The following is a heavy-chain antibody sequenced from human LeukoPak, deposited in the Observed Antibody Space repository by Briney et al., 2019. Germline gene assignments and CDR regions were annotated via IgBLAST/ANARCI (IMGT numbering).Heavy chain of an antibody. Sequence: SETLSLTCTVSGASINSRDYYWGWIRQPPGQGLEWIGSIYSDGTTYYNPSLKSRVTISVDTSKNQFSLKLSSVTAADTAVYYCARDPIRITMIVVPRWAFDIWGQGTMVTVSS. J-gene: IGHJ3*02. D-gene: IGHD3-22*01. CDR1: GASINSRDYY. V-gene: IGHV4-39*07. CDR2: IYSDGTT. CDR3: ARDPIRITMIVVPRWAFDI.